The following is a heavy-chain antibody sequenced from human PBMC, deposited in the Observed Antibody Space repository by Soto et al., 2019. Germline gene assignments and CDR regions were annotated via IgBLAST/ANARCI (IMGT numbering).Heavy chain of an antibody. CDR3: AGAAYRSLRYSASFSGMDV. CDR2: ISRSCDII. CDR1: GFSLNEFD. J-gene: IGHJ6*02. Sequence: GGSLSPSCGSSGFSLNEFDMHWVRQAPGSGLEWLSYISRSCDIIYYADSARGRFAISRDNAKNSLYLQMNSLSVEDTAVYYCAGAAYRSLRYSASFSGMDVWGQGTTVTVSS. D-gene: IGHD3-10*01. V-gene: IGHV3-48*03.